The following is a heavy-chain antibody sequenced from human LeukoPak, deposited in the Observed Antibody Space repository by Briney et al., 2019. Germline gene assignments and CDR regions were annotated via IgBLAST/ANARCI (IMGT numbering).Heavy chain of an antibody. J-gene: IGHJ2*01. CDR1: GFTFSSYV. CDR3: AKTLGRDWYFDL. Sequence: GGSLRLSCAASGFTFSSYVMSWVRQAPGKGLEWVSTISGSGGSTYYAGSGKGRFTTSRDNSKNPLYLQMNSLRAEDTAVYYCAKTLGRDWYFDLWGRGTLVTVSS. CDR2: ISGSGGST. V-gene: IGHV3-23*01.